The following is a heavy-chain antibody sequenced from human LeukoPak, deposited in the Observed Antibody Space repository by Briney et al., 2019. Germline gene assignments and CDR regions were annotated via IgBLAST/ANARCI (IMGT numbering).Heavy chain of an antibody. CDR1: GASISGYF. Sequence: SETLSLTCTVSGASISGYFWSWIRRPPGKGLERIGYISSSGNTNYNPSLKSRVTISVDTSKNRFSLKLSSVTAADTAVYYCASSDFWSGYQNYWGQGTLVTVFS. V-gene: IGHV4-59*12. CDR2: ISSSGNT. D-gene: IGHD3-3*01. J-gene: IGHJ4*02. CDR3: ASSDFWSGYQNY.